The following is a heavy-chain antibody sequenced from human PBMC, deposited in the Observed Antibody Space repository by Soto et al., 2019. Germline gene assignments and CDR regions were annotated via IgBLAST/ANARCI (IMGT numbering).Heavy chain of an antibody. CDR1: GYTFTSYG. CDR3: SNSGYCRGGSCFGY. D-gene: IGHD2-15*01. V-gene: IGHV1-18*04. J-gene: IGHJ4*02. Sequence: QVQLVQSGAEVKKPGASVKVSCKASGYTFTSYGISWVRQAPGQGLEWMGRISAYNGNTNYAQKLQGRVTMTPDTSTGPAHMELRSLRSDDTAVYYCSNSGYCRGGSCFGYWGQGTLVTVSS. CDR2: ISAYNGNT.